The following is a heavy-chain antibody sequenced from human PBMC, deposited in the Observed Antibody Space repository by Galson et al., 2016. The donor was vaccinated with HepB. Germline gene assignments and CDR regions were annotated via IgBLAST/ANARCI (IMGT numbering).Heavy chain of an antibody. J-gene: IGHJ4*02. CDR2: IYWDDDQ. D-gene: IGHD2-2*01. V-gene: IGHV2-5*02. CDR3: AHVGYCNSGGCYLVNYFDH. CDR1: GFTLSTSGLA. Sequence: PALVKPTQTLTLTCTFSGFTLSTSGLAVGWIRQPPGKALEWLALIYWDDDQHYSPSLKTRLTITKDTSKNQVVLKMTNMGPVDTATYYCAHVGYCNSGGCYLVNYFDHWGQGTLVTVSS.